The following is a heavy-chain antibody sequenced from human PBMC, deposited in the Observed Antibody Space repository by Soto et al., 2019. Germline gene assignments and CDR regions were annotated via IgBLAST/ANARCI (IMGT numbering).Heavy chain of an antibody. CDR3: AREGGDEWSDCYYYGMDV. Sequence: QVQLVESGGGVVQPGTSRTLSCAAPGFDFINFVMHWVRQAPGKGLECVAVIWHDASHEYYGDAVQGRFTISRDNSRLLLYLQMNSLRAEDTAVYYCAREGGDEWSDCYYYGMDVWGHGTMVTVSS. CDR2: IWHDASHE. V-gene: IGHV3-33*01. CDR1: GFDFINFV. J-gene: IGHJ6*02. D-gene: IGHD3-3*01.